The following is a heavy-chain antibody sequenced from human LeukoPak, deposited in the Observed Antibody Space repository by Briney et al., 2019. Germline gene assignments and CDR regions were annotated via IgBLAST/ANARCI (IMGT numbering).Heavy chain of an antibody. CDR1: GYSISSGYY. V-gene: IGHV4-38-2*01. CDR3: ASRSSYFDY. Sequence: SETLSLTCAVSGYSISSGYYWGWIRQPPGKGLEWIGSIYHSGSTYYNPSLKSRVTISVDTSKNQFSLKLSSVAAADTAVYYCASRSSYFDYWGQGTLVTVSS. J-gene: IGHJ4*02. CDR2: IYHSGST.